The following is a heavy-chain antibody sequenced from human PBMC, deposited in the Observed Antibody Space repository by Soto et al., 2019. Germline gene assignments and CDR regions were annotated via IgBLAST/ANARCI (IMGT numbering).Heavy chain of an antibody. D-gene: IGHD1-1*01. CDR3: AREPVTTKWYFDN. CDR2: TSYDEGTK. V-gene: IGHV3-30-3*01. CDR1: GFTFSSYS. J-gene: IGHJ4*02. Sequence: QVQLMESGGGVVQPGGSLRLSYATSGFTFSSYSMHWFRQAPGKGLEWVAVTSYDEGTKFYADSVKDRFTISRDNSKNTLYLQMNSLRVEDTAVYYCAREPVTTKWYFDNWGQGLLVTVSS.